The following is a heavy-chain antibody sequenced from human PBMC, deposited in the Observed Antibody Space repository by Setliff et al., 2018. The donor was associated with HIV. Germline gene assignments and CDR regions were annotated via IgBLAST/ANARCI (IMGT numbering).Heavy chain of an antibody. V-gene: IGHV4-59*01. D-gene: IGHD2-2*01. Sequence: LSLTCIVSGASISSNTWSWIRQAPGKGLQWIGFIYNSVTTNYNPSLKSRVTISLDTSKNQFSLKLTSVTAADTAVYYCARGGTSSNWFGPWGQGTLVTVSS. CDR3: ARGGTSSNWFGP. CDR1: GASISSNT. J-gene: IGHJ5*02. CDR2: IYNSVTT.